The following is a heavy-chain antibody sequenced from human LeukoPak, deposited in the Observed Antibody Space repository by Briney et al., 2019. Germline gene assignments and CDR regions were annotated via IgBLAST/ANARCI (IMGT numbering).Heavy chain of an antibody. CDR2: INPNSGGT. CDR3: ARGEAFFGFQH. Sequence: ASVKVSCKASGGTFSSYAISWVRQAPGQGLEWMGWINPNSGGTNYAQKFQGRVTMTRDTSISTAYMELSRLRSDDTAVYYCARGEAFFGFQHWGQGTLVTVSS. J-gene: IGHJ1*01. D-gene: IGHD3-3*01. V-gene: IGHV1-2*02. CDR1: GGTFSSYA.